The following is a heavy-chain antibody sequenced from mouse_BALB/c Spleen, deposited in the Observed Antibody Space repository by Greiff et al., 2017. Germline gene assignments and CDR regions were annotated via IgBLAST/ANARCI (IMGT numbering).Heavy chain of an antibody. CDR1: GFTFTDYY. CDR3: TRAMITTPYAMDY. Sequence: EVKLMESGGGLVQPGGSLRLSCATSGFTFTDYYMSWVRQPPGKALEWLGFIRNKANGYTTEYSASVKGRFTISRDNARNILYLQMSSLKSEDTAMYYCTRAMITTPYAMDYWGQGTSVTVSS. J-gene: IGHJ4*01. CDR2: IRNKANGYTT. V-gene: IGHV7-3*02. D-gene: IGHD2-4*01.